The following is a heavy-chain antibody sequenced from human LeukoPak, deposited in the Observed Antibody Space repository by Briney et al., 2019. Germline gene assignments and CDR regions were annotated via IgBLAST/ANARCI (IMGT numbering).Heavy chain of an antibody. CDR3: ARLEEDFWSGKPAIAIDH. CDR1: GYSISSGYY. J-gene: IGHJ4*02. CDR2: IYHSGST. Sequence: SETLSLTCAVSGYSISSGYYWGWIRQPPGKGLEWIGSIYHSGSTYYNPSLKSRVTISVDTSKNQFSLKLSSVTAAGTAVYYCARLEEDFWSGKPAIAIDHWGQGTLVTVSS. V-gene: IGHV4-38-2*01. D-gene: IGHD3-3*01.